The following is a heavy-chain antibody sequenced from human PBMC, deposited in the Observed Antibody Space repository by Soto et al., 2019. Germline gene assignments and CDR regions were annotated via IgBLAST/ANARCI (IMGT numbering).Heavy chain of an antibody. CDR3: AKGGGGYCRGGSCYPTRGGFAY. CDR2: ISWNSGSI. V-gene: IGHV3-9*01. CDR1: GFTFDDYA. J-gene: IGHJ4*02. Sequence: EVQLVESGGGLVQPGRSLRLSCAASGFTFDDYAMHWVRQAPGKGLEWVSGISWNSGSIVYADSVKGRFTISRDNAKNCLYLRMNSLRAVDTVLYYCAKGGGGYCRGGSCYPTRGGFAYWGQGALVTVS. D-gene: IGHD2-15*01.